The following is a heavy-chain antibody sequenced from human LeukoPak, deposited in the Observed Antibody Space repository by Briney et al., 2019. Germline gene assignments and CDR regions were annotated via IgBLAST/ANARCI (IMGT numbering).Heavy chain of an antibody. CDR2: INPSGGST. V-gene: IGHV1-46*01. J-gene: IGHJ4*02. CDR1: GYTFTGYY. D-gene: IGHD3-3*01. CDR3: ARAGADYDFWSGPPDY. Sequence: ASVKVSCKASGYTFTGYYMHWVRQAPGQGLEWMGIINPSGGSTSYAQKFQGRVTMTRDTSTSTVYMELSSLRSEDTAVYYCARAGADYDFWSGPPDYWGQGTLVTVSS.